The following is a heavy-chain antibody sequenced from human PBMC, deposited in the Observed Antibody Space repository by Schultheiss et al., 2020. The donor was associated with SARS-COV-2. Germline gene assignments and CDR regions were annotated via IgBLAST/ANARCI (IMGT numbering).Heavy chain of an antibody. Sequence: GGSLRLSCAASGFTFSSYSMNWVRQAPGKGLEWVSGISDSGGTIYYADSVKGRFTISRDNSKNTLYLQMNSLRAEDTTVYYCARGNYNGMDVWGQGTTVTVSS. CDR2: ISDSGGTI. V-gene: IGHV3-23*01. CDR1: GFTFSSYS. J-gene: IGHJ6*02. CDR3: ARGNYNGMDV. D-gene: IGHD3-10*01.